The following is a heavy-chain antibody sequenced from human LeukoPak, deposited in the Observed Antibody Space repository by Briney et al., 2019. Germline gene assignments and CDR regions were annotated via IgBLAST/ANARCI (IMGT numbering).Heavy chain of an antibody. V-gene: IGHV3-7*03. Sequence: PGGSLRLSCTASGFTFSGYWMSWVRQAPGKGLEWVANIKQDGSEKNYVDSVKGRFTISRDNSKNTLYLQMNSLRAEVTAVYYCAKDQRGYGGKNFGYWGQGTLVTVSS. D-gene: IGHD4-23*01. CDR2: IKQDGSEK. J-gene: IGHJ4*02. CDR1: GFTFSGYW. CDR3: AKDQRGYGGKNFGY.